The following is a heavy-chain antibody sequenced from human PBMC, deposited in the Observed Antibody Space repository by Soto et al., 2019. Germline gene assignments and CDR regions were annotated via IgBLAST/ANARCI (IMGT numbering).Heavy chain of an antibody. Sequence: QVQLVESGGGVVQPGRSRRLSCAASGFTFSSDGMHWVRQAPGKGLEWVAVISYDGSKKYYADSVKGRFTIYRDNSKNTLYLQMNSLRAEDTAVYYCATAADDYVWGSIDEPVAFDYWGQGTLVTVSS. D-gene: IGHD3-16*01. CDR3: ATAADDYVWGSIDEPVAFDY. CDR2: ISYDGSKK. V-gene: IGHV3-30*03. CDR1: GFTFSSDG. J-gene: IGHJ4*02.